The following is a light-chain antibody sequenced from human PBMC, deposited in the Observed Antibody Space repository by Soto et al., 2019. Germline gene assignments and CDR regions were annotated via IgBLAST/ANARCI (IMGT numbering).Light chain of an antibody. CDR3: QQGDGSLRIFT. CDR2: AAS. J-gene: IGKJ3*01. V-gene: IGKV1-39*01. Sequence: DIQMTRSPSSLSASVGDRVTITCRASQSIRTNLNWYQQKPGKAPSLLIYAASSLQNGVPSRFSGSGSGTDFTLTISSLQPEDSATYYCQQGDGSLRIFTFGPGTRVD. CDR1: QSIRTN.